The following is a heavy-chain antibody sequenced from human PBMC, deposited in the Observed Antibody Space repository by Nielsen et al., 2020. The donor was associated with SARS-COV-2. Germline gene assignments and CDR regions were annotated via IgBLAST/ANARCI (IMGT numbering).Heavy chain of an antibody. D-gene: IGHD3-22*01. CDR3: ARAEAYYDSSGYPYYFDY. V-gene: IGHV3-13*01. Sequence: GESLKISCAASGFTFSSYDMHWVRQATGKGLEWVSAIGTAGDTYYPGSVKGRFTISRDNSKNTLYLQMNSLRAEDTAVYYCARAEAYYDSSGYPYYFDYWGQGTLVTVSS. J-gene: IGHJ4*02. CDR1: GFTFSSYD. CDR2: IGTAGDT.